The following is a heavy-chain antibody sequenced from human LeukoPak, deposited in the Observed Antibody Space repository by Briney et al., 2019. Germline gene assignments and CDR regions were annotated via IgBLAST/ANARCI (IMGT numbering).Heavy chain of an antibody. CDR1: GFTFSTYS. J-gene: IGHJ6*03. CDR3: ARVVLTITTSGYIDV. D-gene: IGHD4-11*01. V-gene: IGHV3-48*01. CDR2: ISSSGGTI. Sequence: GGSLRLSCAASGFTFSTYSVTWVRQAPGKGLEGISYISSSGGTIYYADSVKGRFTISRDNAKNSLYLQMNSLRAEDTAVYYCARVVLTITTSGYIDVWGKGTTVTVSS.